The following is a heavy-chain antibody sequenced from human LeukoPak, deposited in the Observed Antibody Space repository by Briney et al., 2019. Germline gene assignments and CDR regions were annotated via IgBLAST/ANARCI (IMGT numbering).Heavy chain of an antibody. CDR1: GYDFAAYW. V-gene: IGHV5-51*01. Sequence: GESLKISCQGSGYDFAAYWIGCVRQMPRQAMEWVGIFYPDDSDTRYSPSFQGQVTISVDKSTSTAYLHWNKLTAADTAIYYCARRSGIYYAPCFDHWGQGTLVTVSS. CDR2: FYPDDSDT. J-gene: IGHJ4*02. D-gene: IGHD3-10*01. CDR3: ARRSGIYYAPCFDH.